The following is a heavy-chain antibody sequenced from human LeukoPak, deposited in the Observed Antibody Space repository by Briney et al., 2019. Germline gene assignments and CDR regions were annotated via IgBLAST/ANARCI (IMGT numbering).Heavy chain of an antibody. V-gene: IGHV1-46*01. CDR1: GYTFTNNW. CDR3: ARDHSVGDIAWWFDP. J-gene: IGHJ5*02. Sequence: ASVKVSCKTSGYTFTNNWMHWVRQAPGQGLEWVGVINPTGTSTLYAHNFQGRVTLTRDMSTTTDYMELRSLTSEDTAVYYCARDHSVGDIAWWFDPWGQGTLVSVSS. D-gene: IGHD3-10*01. CDR2: INPTGTST.